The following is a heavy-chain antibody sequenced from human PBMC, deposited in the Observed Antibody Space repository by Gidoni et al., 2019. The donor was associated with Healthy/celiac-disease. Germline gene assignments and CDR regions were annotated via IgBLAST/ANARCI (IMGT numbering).Heavy chain of an antibody. Sequence: QVTLRESGPALVTPTQPLTLPCTFSGFSLSTSGMCVSWIRQPPGKALEWLALIDWDDDKYYSTSLKTRLTISKDTSKNQVVLTMTNMDPVDTATYYCARMVGHYYDRAGAFDIWSQGTMVTVSS. CDR1: GFSLSTSGMC. J-gene: IGHJ3*02. D-gene: IGHD3-22*01. CDR3: ARMVGHYYDRAGAFDI. CDR2: IDWDDDK. V-gene: IGHV2-70*01.